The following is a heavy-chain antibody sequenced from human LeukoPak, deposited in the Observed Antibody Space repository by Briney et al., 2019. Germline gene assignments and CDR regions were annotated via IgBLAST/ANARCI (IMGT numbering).Heavy chain of an antibody. Sequence: SETLSLTCTVSGGSISSSSYYWGWIRQPPGKGLEWIGNIYYSGSTYYNPSLKSRVTISVDTSNNQFSLKLSAVTAADTAVYYCARLYGSGSSLYFDYWGQGTLVTVSS. CDR1: GGSISSSSYY. CDR3: ARLYGSGSSLYFDY. D-gene: IGHD3-10*01. CDR2: IYYSGST. V-gene: IGHV4-39*01. J-gene: IGHJ4*02.